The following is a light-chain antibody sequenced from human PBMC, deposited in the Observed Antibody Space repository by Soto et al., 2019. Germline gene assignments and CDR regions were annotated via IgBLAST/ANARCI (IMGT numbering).Light chain of an antibody. CDR1: HNINTY. Sequence: DILLTQSPSPLSASVGDRITITCRSSHNINTYLNWYRQRPGRAPELLIYAASRLQFGVPSRFSGDGSGTEFSLTISRLQPEDFGTYFCHQSYSMPLTFGGGTKVDVK. J-gene: IGKJ4*01. CDR3: HQSYSMPLT. V-gene: IGKV1-39*01. CDR2: AAS.